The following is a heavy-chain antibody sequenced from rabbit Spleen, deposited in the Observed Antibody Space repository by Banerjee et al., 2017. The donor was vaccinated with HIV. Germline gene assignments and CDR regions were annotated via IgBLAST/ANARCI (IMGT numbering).Heavy chain of an antibody. Sequence: QQLVESGGGLVKPGASLTLTCKASGFSFSSGYDMCWVRQAPGKGLEWVACAYAGSSGSTYSAAWAKGRFTISKTSSTTVTLHMTSLTAADTATYFCARDAGTSFSTYGMDLWGQGTLVTVS. CDR1: GFSFSSGYD. J-gene: IGHJ6*01. D-gene: IGHD8-1*01. V-gene: IGHV1S40*01. CDR3: ARDAGTSFSTYGMDL. CDR2: AYAGSSGST.